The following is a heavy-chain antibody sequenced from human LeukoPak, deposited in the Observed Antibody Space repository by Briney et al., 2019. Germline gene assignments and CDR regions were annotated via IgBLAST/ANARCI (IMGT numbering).Heavy chain of an antibody. D-gene: IGHD2-21*01. CDR1: GFTFSSYA. Sequence: GGSLRLSCAASGFTFSSYAMSWVRQAPGKGLEWVSASSSSDPGTYYADSVRGRFTISRDNSKNTLYLQMNRLRVDDAAVYYCARAPVTSCRGAFCYPFDYWGQGILVTVSS. V-gene: IGHV3-23*01. CDR3: ARAPVTSCRGAFCYPFDY. J-gene: IGHJ4*02. CDR2: SSSSDPGT.